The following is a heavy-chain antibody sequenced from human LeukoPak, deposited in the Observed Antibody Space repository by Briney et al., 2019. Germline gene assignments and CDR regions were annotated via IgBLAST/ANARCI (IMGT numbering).Heavy chain of an antibody. D-gene: IGHD2-15*01. Sequence: ASVKVSCKASGYTFTGYYMHWVRQALGQGLEWMGWINPNSGDTNYAQKFQGRVTMTRDTSISTAYMALSRLRSDDPAVYYCAVVVAATVAFDIWGQGTMVTVSS. V-gene: IGHV1-2*02. CDR3: AVVVAATVAFDI. CDR1: GYTFTGYY. CDR2: INPNSGDT. J-gene: IGHJ3*02.